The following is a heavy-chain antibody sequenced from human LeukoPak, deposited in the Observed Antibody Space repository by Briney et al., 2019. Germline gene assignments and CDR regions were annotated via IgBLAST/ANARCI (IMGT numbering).Heavy chain of an antibody. Sequence: SSETLSLTCTVSGGSISSYYWSWIRQPPGKGLEWIEYIYYSGSTNYNPSLKSRVTISVDTSKNQFSLKLSSVTAADTAVYYCARVAAAGRSGNWFDPWGQGTLVTVSS. D-gene: IGHD6-13*01. CDR3: ARVAAAGRSGNWFDP. CDR1: GGSISSYY. CDR2: IYYSGST. V-gene: IGHV4-59*01. J-gene: IGHJ5*02.